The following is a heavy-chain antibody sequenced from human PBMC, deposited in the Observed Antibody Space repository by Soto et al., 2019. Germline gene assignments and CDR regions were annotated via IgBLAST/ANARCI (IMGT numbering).Heavy chain of an antibody. CDR1: CGSISSSSYY. CDR2: IYYSGST. D-gene: IGHD6-6*01. V-gene: IGHV4-39*07. Sequence: SETLSLTCTVSCGSISSSSYYWRWIRQPPGKGLEWIGSIYYSGSTYYNPSLKSRVTISVDKSKNQFSLNLYSVTAADTAVYYCARYRSYFGGNYFDYWGQGTLVNVSS. CDR3: ARYRSYFGGNYFDY. J-gene: IGHJ4*02.